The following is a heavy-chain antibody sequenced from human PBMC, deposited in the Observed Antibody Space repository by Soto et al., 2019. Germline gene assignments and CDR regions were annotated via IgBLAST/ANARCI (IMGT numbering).Heavy chain of an antibody. V-gene: IGHV4-31*03. CDR3: ARDGAGAYGLGWFDP. J-gene: IGHJ5*02. CDR1: GDSISRGGYY. D-gene: IGHD2-21*01. CDR2: IYHSGST. Sequence: QVQLQESGPGLVKPSQTLSLTCTVSGDSISRGGYYWNWSRQHPRKGLEWIGYIYHSGSTNYNPSLKSRVTISVDTSKNQLSLELSNVTAAGTAVYYCARDGAGAYGLGWFDPWGQGILVTVSS.